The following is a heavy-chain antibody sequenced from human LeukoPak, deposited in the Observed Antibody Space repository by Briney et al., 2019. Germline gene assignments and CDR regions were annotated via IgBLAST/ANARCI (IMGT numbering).Heavy chain of an antibody. CDR2: ISSSGSYI. CDR3: ASQTPRRLPIAVADYFDY. D-gene: IGHD6-19*01. V-gene: IGHV3-21*01. J-gene: IGHJ4*02. Sequence: PGGSLRLACAVSGFTFGSYSMNWVRQGPGKGQEWVSFISSSGSYIYYADSVKGRFTISRDNAKNSLYLQMNSLRAEDTAVYYCASQTPRRLPIAVADYFDYWGQGTLVTVSS. CDR1: GFTFGSYS.